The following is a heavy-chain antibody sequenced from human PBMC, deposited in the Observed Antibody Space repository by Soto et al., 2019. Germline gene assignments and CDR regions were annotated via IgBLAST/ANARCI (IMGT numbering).Heavy chain of an antibody. V-gene: IGHV1-69*12. D-gene: IGHD3-22*01. J-gene: IGHJ5*02. CDR3: ARDSGSSSGYYTYWFDP. Sequence: QVQLVQSGAEVKKPGSSVKVSCKASGGNFSSYAITWVRQSPGQGLEWMGWIIHIFGTANYAQKFQARVTITADETQSTDYMELRNLRSEDTAVDYCARDSGSSSGYYTYWFDPWGQGTLDTVSS. CDR2: IIHIFGTA. CDR1: GGNFSSYA.